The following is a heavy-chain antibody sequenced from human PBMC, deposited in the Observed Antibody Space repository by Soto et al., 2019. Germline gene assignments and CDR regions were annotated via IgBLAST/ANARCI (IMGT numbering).Heavy chain of an antibody. J-gene: IGHJ6*03. CDR1: GFTISSNY. Sequence: EVQLVESGGGLVQPGGSLRLSCAASGFTISSNYMSRVRQAPGKGLEWVSVIYSGGSTYYADSVKGRFTISRHNSKNTLYLQMNSLRAEDTAVYYCARLDRTYYYYMDVWGKGTTVTVSS. V-gene: IGHV3-53*04. D-gene: IGHD1-1*01. CDR3: ARLDRTYYYYMDV. CDR2: IYSGGST.